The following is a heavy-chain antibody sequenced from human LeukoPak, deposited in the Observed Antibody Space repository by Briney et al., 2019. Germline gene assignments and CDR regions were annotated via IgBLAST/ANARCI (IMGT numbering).Heavy chain of an antibody. J-gene: IGHJ4*02. CDR3: AKGGASVTRYVDY. D-gene: IGHD4-17*01. CDR2: MSNSGENT. V-gene: IGHV3-30*18. Sequence: PAGSLRLSCAASGFTFSSYSMLWVRQTPGKGLEWVGIMSNSGENTFYGEAVKGRFTISRDNSQNTLYLQMNSLRPEDTAVYYCAKGGASVTRYVDYWGQGTLVTVSS. CDR1: GFTFSSYS.